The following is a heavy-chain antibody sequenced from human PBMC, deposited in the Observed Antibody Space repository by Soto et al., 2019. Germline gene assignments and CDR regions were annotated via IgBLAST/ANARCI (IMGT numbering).Heavy chain of an antibody. Sequence: SETLSLTCTVSGGSISNYYWSWIRQPPGKGLEWIGYIYYSGSTNYNPSLKSRVTISVDTSKNQFSLKLSSVTAADTAVYYCARAYSWRHFGYLGQGTLVTVSS. V-gene: IGHV4-59*01. CDR3: ARAYSWRHFGY. CDR1: GGSISNYY. D-gene: IGHD2-15*01. J-gene: IGHJ4*02. CDR2: IYYSGST.